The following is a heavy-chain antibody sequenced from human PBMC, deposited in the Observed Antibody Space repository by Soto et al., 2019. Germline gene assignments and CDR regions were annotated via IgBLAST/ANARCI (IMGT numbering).Heavy chain of an antibody. CDR3: ARRYYDGSASGHYGMDV. J-gene: IGHJ6*02. Sequence: QVQLVQSGAEVKKPGSSVKVSCKASGGTFSSYAISWVRQAPGQGLEWMGGIIPIFGTANYAQKFQGRVTIAATKSTCTAYMELSSVRTEDTAVYYCARRYYDGSASGHYGMDVWGQGTTVTVSS. CDR1: GGTFSSYA. V-gene: IGHV1-69*06. CDR2: IIPIFGTA. D-gene: IGHD3-10*01.